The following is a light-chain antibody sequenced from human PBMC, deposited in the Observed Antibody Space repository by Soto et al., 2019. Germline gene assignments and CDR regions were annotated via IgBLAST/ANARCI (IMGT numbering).Light chain of an antibody. V-gene: IGLV2-8*01. J-gene: IGLJ2*01. CDR3: SSYAGSNNFVV. CDR1: SSDVGGYNY. Sequence: QSALTQPPSASWSPGQSVTISCTGTSSDVGGYNYVSWFQQHPGKAPKLMIYEVSKRPPGVPDRFSGSKSGNTASLSVSGLQAEDEADYYCSSYAGSNNFVVFGGGTKVTVL. CDR2: EVS.